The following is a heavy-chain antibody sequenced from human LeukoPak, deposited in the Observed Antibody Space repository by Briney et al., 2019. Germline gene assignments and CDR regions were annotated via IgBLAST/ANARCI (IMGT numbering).Heavy chain of an antibody. Sequence: GASVKVSCKASDYTFISYGISWVRQAPGQGLEWMGWINPYNGNTNYVQKLQGRVTMTTETSTSTAYMGLRSLRSDDTAVYYCARVAAADYFDYWGQGTLVTVSS. V-gene: IGHV1-18*01. J-gene: IGHJ4*02. CDR3: ARVAAADYFDY. D-gene: IGHD6-13*01. CDR2: INPYNGNT. CDR1: DYTFISYG.